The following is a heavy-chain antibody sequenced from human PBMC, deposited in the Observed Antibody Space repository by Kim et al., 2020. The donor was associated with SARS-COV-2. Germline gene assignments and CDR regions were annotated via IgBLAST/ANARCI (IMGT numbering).Heavy chain of an antibody. CDR2: IWYDGSNK. D-gene: IGHD3-9*01. CDR1: GFTFSSYG. CDR3: ASDYDILTGYYNSLGYFVY. V-gene: IGHV3-33*01. Sequence: GGSLRLSCAASGFTFSSYGMHWVRQAPGKGLEWVAVIWYDGSNKYYADSVKGRFTISRDNSKNTLYLQINSLRAEDTAVYYCASDYDILTGYYNSLGYFVYWGQGTLVTVSS. J-gene: IGHJ4*02.